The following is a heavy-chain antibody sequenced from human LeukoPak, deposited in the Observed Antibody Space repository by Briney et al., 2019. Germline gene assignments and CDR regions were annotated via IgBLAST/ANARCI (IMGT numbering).Heavy chain of an antibody. D-gene: IGHD3-10*01. CDR3: ARDAAYYYGSGSYPHDAFDI. V-gene: IGHV3-21*01. J-gene: IGHJ3*02. CDR2: ISSSSSYI. Sequence: PGGSLRLSCAASGFTFSSYSMNWVRQAPGKGLEWVSSISSSSSYIYYADSVKGRFTISRDNAKNSLYLQMNSLRAEDTAVYYCARDAAYYYGSGSYPHDAFDIWGQGIMVTVSS. CDR1: GFTFSSYS.